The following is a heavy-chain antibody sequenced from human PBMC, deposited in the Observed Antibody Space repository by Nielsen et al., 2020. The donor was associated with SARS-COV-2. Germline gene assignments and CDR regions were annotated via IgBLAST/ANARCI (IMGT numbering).Heavy chain of an antibody. Sequence: SETLSLTCTVSGGAISSYYWSWIRQPPGKGLEWIGNMYYSGNTNYNPSLKSRVTISVDTSKNQLSLKQSSVTAADTAVYYCARGTTHDYFDYWGQGTLVTVSS. D-gene: IGHD4-17*01. V-gene: IGHV4-59*01. CDR2: MYYSGNT. CDR3: ARGTTHDYFDY. CDR1: GGAISSYY. J-gene: IGHJ4*02.